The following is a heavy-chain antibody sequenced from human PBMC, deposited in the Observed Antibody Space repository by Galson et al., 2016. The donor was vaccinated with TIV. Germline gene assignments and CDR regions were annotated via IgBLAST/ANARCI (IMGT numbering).Heavy chain of an antibody. V-gene: IGHV1-2*02. CDR1: GYTFTDYY. CDR2: INPNSGGA. CDR3: ARGGRSPHLDWLSPDH. Sequence: SVKVSCKASGYTFTDYYMHWVRQAPGQGLEWMGWINPNSGGANYAQKFQGSVTMTRDTSISTAYMELNWLTSDDTAVYYCARGGRSPHLDWLSPDHWGQGTLVRVTS. J-gene: IGHJ4*02. D-gene: IGHD3-9*01.